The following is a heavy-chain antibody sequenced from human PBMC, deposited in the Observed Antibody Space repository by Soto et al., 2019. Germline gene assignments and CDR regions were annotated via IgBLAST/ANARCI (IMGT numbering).Heavy chain of an antibody. Sequence: QVQLQESGPGLVKPSGTLSLTCAVSGGSISSSNWWSWVRQPPGKGLEWIGEIYHSGSTNYNPSLKSRVTITVDKSKHQFSLKLSSVTAADPAVYYWARDTIYYDSSGYYSWFDPWGQGTLVTVSS. CDR1: GGSISSSNW. D-gene: IGHD3-22*01. CDR3: ARDTIYYDSSGYYSWFDP. J-gene: IGHJ5*02. V-gene: IGHV4-4*02. CDR2: IYHSGST.